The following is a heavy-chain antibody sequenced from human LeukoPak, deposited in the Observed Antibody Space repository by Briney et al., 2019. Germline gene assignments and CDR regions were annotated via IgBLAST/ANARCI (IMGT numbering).Heavy chain of an antibody. Sequence: ASVKVSCKASGYTFTSYYMHWVRQAPGQGLEWMGIINPSGGSTSYAQKFQGRVTMTRDMSTSTVYMELSSLRSEDTAVYYCAREGTWFDYDFWSGYYFNWFDPWGQGTLVTVSS. J-gene: IGHJ5*02. D-gene: IGHD3-3*01. CDR3: AREGTWFDYDFWSGYYFNWFDP. CDR2: INPSGGST. CDR1: GYTFTSYY. V-gene: IGHV1-46*01.